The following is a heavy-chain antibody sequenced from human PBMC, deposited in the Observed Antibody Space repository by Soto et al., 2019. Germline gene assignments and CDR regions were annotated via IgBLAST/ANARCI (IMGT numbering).Heavy chain of an antibody. D-gene: IGHD3-10*01. V-gene: IGHV3-23*01. Sequence: VQLLESGGGLVQPGGSLRLSCETSGFSFNSYAMTWVRQAPGMGLEWVAVINYNSRATFHAQSVKGRFTISRDNSRKTGFLQMDSLRAEDTAVYYCVKQRGSGKTYYSNMDVWGLGTTVIVSS. CDR2: INYNSRAT. CDR3: VKQRGSGKTYYSNMDV. CDR1: GFSFNSYA. J-gene: IGHJ6*02.